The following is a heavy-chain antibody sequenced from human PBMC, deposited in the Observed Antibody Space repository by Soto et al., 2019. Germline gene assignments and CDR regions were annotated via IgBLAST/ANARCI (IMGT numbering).Heavy chain of an antibody. V-gene: IGHV3-23*01. CDR2: ISGSGGST. CDR1: GFTFSSYA. Sequence: GGSLRLSCAASGFTFSSYAMSWVRQAPGKGLEWVSAISGSGGSTYYADSVKGRFTISRDNSKNTLYLQMNSLRAEDTAVYYCAKFSRGQLLYYYYYMDVWGKGTTVTVSS. D-gene: IGHD2-2*01. J-gene: IGHJ6*03. CDR3: AKFSRGQLLYYYYYMDV.